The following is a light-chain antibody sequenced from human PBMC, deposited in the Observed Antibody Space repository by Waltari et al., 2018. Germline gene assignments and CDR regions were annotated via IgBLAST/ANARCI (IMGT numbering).Light chain of an antibody. CDR1: SGHSRYS. Sequence: QLMLTQSPSASASLGASVKLTCTLSSGHSRYSIAWHQQHPETGPRYLMKVNSDGSHIKGDGIPDRFSGSSSGTERYLSISSLQSEDEADYYCQTGGFGIWVFGGGTKLTVL. CDR2: VNSDGSH. CDR3: QTGGFGIWV. V-gene: IGLV4-69*01. J-gene: IGLJ3*02.